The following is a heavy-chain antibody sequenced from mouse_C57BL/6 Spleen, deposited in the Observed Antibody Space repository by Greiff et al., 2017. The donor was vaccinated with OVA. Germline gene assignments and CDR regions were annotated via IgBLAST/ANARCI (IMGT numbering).Heavy chain of an antibody. D-gene: IGHD2-1*01. CDR3: ARSYGNTWFAY. Sequence: QVQLQQSGPELVKPGASVKISCKASGYAFSSSWMNWVKQRPGKGLEWIGRIYPGDGDTNYNGKFKGKATLTADKSSSTAYMQLSSLTSEDSAVYFCARSYGNTWFAYWGQGTLVTVSA. J-gene: IGHJ3*01. V-gene: IGHV1-82*01. CDR2: IYPGDGDT. CDR1: GYAFSSSW.